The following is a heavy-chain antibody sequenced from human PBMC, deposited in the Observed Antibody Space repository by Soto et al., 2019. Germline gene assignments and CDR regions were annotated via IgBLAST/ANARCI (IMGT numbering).Heavy chain of an antibody. CDR2: INHAGST. CDR1: VESFNAYY. CDR3: AREVVAATNWFDP. V-gene: IGHV4-34*01. J-gene: IGHJ5*02. Sequence: PAETLCLTCAVYVESFNAYYWGWIRQPPGKGLEWIGKINHAGSTNYNPSLKSRVTMSVDASKNQFSLNLTSVTAADTAVYYCAREVVAATNWFDPWGQGTMVTVSS. D-gene: IGHD2-15*01.